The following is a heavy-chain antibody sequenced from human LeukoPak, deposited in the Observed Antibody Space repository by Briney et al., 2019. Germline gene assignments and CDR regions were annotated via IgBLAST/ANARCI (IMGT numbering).Heavy chain of an antibody. CDR2: IYHSGST. CDR3: ARDLGGYSGYDYGGYSYGFYFDY. D-gene: IGHD5-12*01. J-gene: IGHJ4*02. V-gene: IGHV4-4*02. Sequence: SGTLSLTCAVSGGSISSSNWWSWVRQPPGKGLEWIGEIYHSGSTNYNPSLKSRVTISVDKSKNQFSLKLSSVTAADTAVYYCARDLGGYSGYDYGGYSYGFYFDYLGQGTLVTVSS. CDR1: GGSISSSNW.